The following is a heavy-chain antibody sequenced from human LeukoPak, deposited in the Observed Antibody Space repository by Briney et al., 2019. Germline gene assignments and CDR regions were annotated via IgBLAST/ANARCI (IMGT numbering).Heavy chain of an antibody. Sequence: GGSLRLSCAASGFTFNSYGMHWVRQASGKGLEWVGRIRSKANSYATAYAASVKGRFTISRDDSKNTAYLQMNSLKTEDTAVYYCTTPLGNANIDYWGQGTLVTVSS. CDR1: GFTFNSYG. D-gene: IGHD1-14*01. J-gene: IGHJ4*02. CDR3: TTPLGNANIDY. CDR2: IRSKANSYAT. V-gene: IGHV3-73*01.